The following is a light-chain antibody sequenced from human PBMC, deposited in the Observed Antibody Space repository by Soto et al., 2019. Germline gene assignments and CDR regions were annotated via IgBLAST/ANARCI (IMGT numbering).Light chain of an antibody. CDR3: SSYTLSSLYV. J-gene: IGLJ1*01. CDR1: SSDVGSYNR. CDR2: DVN. V-gene: IGLV2-18*02. Sequence: QSALTQPPSVSGSPGQSVAISCTGTSSDVGSYNRVSWYQQPPGTAPKLMIYDVNNRPSGVPDRFSGSKSGNTASLTISGLQPEDEADFYCSSYTLSSLYVFETGTKVP.